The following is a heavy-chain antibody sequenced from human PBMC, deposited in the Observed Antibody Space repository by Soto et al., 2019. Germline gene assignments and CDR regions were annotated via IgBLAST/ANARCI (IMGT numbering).Heavy chain of an antibody. CDR1: GFTFSSHG. CDR3: ASERSEGAFDY. CDR2: IWYDGSNK. Sequence: QVQLVESGGGVVQPGRSLRLSCAASGFTFSSHGMHWVRQAPGKGLEWVAVIWYDGSNKYYADSVKGRFTISRDNSKNTLYLQMNSLRAEDTAVYYCASERSEGAFDYWGQGTLVTVSS. J-gene: IGHJ4*02. V-gene: IGHV3-33*01. D-gene: IGHD3-16*01.